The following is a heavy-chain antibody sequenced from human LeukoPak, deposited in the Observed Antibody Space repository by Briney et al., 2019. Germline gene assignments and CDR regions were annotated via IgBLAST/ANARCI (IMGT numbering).Heavy chain of an antibody. V-gene: IGHV3-7*03. CDR3: ARDLSPTGAGYGGYFDY. CDR1: GFTFSSYW. CDR2: IKQDGSEK. Sequence: GGSLRLSCAASGFTFSSYWMSWVCQAPGKGLEWVANIKQDGSEKYYVDSVKGRFTISRDNAKNSLYLQMNSLRAEDTALYYCARDLSPTGAGYGGYFDYWGQGTLVTVSS. J-gene: IGHJ4*02. D-gene: IGHD5-12*01.